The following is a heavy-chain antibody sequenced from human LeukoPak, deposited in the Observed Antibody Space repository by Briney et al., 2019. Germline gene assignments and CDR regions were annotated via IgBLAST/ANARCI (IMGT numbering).Heavy chain of an antibody. CDR2: INPNSGGT. CDR3: ARDNGSGWSNLYYFDY. D-gene: IGHD6-19*01. J-gene: IGHJ4*02. CDR1: GYTFTDYY. V-gene: IGHV1-2*02. Sequence: ASVTVSFKASGYTFTDYYMHWVRQAPGQGGEGMGWINPNSGGTNYAQKFQSRVTMTRDTSISTAYMELSRLRSDDTAVYYCARDNGSGWSNLYYFDYWGQGTLVTVSS.